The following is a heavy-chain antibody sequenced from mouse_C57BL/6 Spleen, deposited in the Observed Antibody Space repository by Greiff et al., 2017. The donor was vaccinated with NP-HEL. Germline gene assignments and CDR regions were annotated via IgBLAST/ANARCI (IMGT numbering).Heavy chain of an antibody. J-gene: IGHJ4*01. Sequence: EVQGVESGGDLVKPGGSLKLSCAASGFTFSSYGMSWVRQTPDKRLEWVATISSGGSYTYYPDSVKGRFTISRDNAKNNMYLQMSSLKSEDTAMYDCARQDGRDYYAMDYWGQGTSVTVSS. D-gene: IGHD1-1*01. CDR3: ARQDGRDYYAMDY. CDR2: ISSGGSYT. CDR1: GFTFSSYG. V-gene: IGHV5-6*01.